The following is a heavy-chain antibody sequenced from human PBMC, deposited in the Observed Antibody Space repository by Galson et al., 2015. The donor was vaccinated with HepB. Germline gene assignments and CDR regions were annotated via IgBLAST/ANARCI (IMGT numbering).Heavy chain of an antibody. CDR3: VKDDSSAFFFRSYFDY. D-gene: IGHD3-22*01. Sequence: SLRLSCAVSGFTFSSYAMSWVRQAPGKGLEWVSGISGSGAGTYHADSVKGRFTISRDNSRNTLYLQMNSLRAEDTAVYYCVKDDSSAFFFRSYFDYWGQGTLVTVSS. V-gene: IGHV3-23*01. J-gene: IGHJ4*02. CDR2: ISGSGAGT. CDR1: GFTFSSYA.